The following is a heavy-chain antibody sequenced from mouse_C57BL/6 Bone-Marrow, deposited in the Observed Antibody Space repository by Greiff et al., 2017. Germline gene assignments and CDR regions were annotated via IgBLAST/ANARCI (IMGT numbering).Heavy chain of an antibody. CDR3: ARWLLLDY. J-gene: IGHJ2*01. CDR1: GYTFTDYY. V-gene: IGHV1-76*01. CDR2: IYPGSGNN. Sequence: QVQLQQSGAELVRPGASVKLSCKASGYTFTDYYINWVKQRPGQGLEWIARIYPGSGNNYYNEKFKGKATLTAEKSSSTAYMQLSSLTSEDSAVYFCARWLLLDYWGQGTTRTVSS. D-gene: IGHD2-3*01.